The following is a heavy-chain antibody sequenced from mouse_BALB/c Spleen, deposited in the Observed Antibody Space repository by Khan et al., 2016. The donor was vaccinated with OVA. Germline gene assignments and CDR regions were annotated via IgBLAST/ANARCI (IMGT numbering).Heavy chain of an antibody. Sequence: QLEESGPGLVAPSQSLSLTCTVSGFSLSRYNIHWVRQPPGKGLEWLGMIWGGGGTDYNSTLKSSLSISKDNSKSQVFLKMNSLQTDDSAMYYCARAYYRYDGYYAMDYWGQGTSGTVSS. J-gene: IGHJ4*01. CDR3: ARAYYRYDGYYAMDY. CDR1: GFSLSRYN. D-gene: IGHD2-14*01. CDR2: IWGGGGT. V-gene: IGHV2-6-4*01.